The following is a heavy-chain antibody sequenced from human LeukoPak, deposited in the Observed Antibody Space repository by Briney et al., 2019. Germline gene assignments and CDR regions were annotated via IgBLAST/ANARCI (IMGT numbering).Heavy chain of an antibody. Sequence: PGGSLRLSCAASGFTFSSYWMSWVRQAPGKGLEWVANIKQDGSEKYYVDSVKGRFTISRDNAKNSLYLQMNSLRAGDTAVYYCAKRWIVGATSYFDYWGQGTLVTVSS. CDR1: GFTFSSYW. D-gene: IGHD1-26*01. CDR3: AKRWIVGATSYFDY. CDR2: IKQDGSEK. V-gene: IGHV3-7*01. J-gene: IGHJ4*02.